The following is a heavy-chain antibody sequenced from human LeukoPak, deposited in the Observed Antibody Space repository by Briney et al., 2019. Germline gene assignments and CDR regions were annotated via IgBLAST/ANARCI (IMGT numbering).Heavy chain of an antibody. CDR1: GSTFSSYG. D-gene: IGHD1-1*01. V-gene: IGHV3-30*02. Sequence: GGSLRLSCVASGSTFSSYGMHWVRQAPGKGLEWVAFIRYDGINKYYADSVKGRFTISRDNSKNTLYLQMNSLRAEDTAVYYCASAIQGNWGQGTRVTVSS. CDR2: IRYDGINK. J-gene: IGHJ4*02. CDR3: ASAIQGN.